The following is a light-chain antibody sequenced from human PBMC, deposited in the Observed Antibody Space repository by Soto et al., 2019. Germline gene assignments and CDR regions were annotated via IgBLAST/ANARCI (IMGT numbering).Light chain of an antibody. CDR3: QQFGSSPGFT. V-gene: IGKV3-20*01. J-gene: IGKJ3*01. CDR1: QSINSRY. Sequence: EIVLTQSPGTLSLSPGERATLSCRASQSINSRYLAWYHQKTGQAPRLLIYGASSRATGIPDRFSGSGSGTDFTLTISRLEPEDFAVYYCQQFGSSPGFTFGPGTIVDIK. CDR2: GAS.